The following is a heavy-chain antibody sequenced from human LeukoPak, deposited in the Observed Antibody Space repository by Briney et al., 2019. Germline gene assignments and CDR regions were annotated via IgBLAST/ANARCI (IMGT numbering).Heavy chain of an antibody. V-gene: IGHV4-34*01. J-gene: IGHJ4*02. D-gene: IGHD6-13*01. Sequence: PSETLSLTCAVYGGSFSGYYWSWIRQPPGKGLEWIGEINHSGGTNYNPSLKSRVTISVDTSKNQFSLKLSSVTAADTAVYYCARRLSSSWYSRTFDYWGQGTLVTVSS. CDR2: INHSGGT. CDR3: ARRLSSSWYSRTFDY. CDR1: GGSFSGYY.